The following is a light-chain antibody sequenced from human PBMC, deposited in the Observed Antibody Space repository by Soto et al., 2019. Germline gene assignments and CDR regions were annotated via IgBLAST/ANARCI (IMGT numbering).Light chain of an antibody. CDR2: GVF. CDR1: QNVNNNF. Sequence: ETVLTQSPGAVSLSPGERATLSCTTSQNVNNNFLAWYQQKPGQAPRLLLHGVFNRASGIPDRFSGSGSGTYFTLTINRLEPEDSAVYYCQHYDGSPRTFGQGTKLEIK. J-gene: IGKJ2*01. CDR3: QHYDGSPRT. V-gene: IGKV3-20*01.